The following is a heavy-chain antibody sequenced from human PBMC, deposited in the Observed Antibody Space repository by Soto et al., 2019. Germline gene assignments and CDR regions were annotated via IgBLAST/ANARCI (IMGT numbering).Heavy chain of an antibody. CDR2: ISSSSSTI. V-gene: IGHV3-48*02. CDR3: ARHPERIAEIGWFDP. CDR1: GFTFSSYS. Sequence: EVQLVESGGGLVQPGGSLRLSCAASGFTFSSYSMNWVRQAPGKGLEWVSYISSSSSTIYYADSVKGRFTISRDNAKNSLYLQMYSLRDEDTAVYYCARHPERIAEIGWFDPWGQGTLVTVSS. J-gene: IGHJ5*02. D-gene: IGHD6-13*01.